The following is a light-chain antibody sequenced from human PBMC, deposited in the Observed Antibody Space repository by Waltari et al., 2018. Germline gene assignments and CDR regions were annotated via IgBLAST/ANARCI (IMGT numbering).Light chain of an antibody. Sequence: EIVLTQSPATLSLSPGETATLSCRASQRVSSYLAWYHQKPGQAPRLLIYDASNRATGIPARCSGKGSGTDFTLTISSLGPEDFAVYCCQQRSNWPLTFGGGTKVEIK. CDR3: QQRSNWPLT. CDR2: DAS. J-gene: IGKJ4*01. CDR1: QRVSSY. V-gene: IGKV3-11*01.